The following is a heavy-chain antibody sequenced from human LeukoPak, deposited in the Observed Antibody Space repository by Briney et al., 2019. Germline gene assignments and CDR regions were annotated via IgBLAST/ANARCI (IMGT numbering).Heavy chain of an antibody. CDR2: ISSSGSTI. D-gene: IGHD1-1*01. CDR1: GFTFSSYE. CDR3: ARGMNWNDLDY. V-gene: IGHV3-48*03. J-gene: IGHJ4*02. Sequence: PGGSLRLSCAASGFTFSSYEMNWVRQAPGKGLEWVSYISSSGSTIYYADSVKGRFTISRDNAKNSLYLQMYSLRAEDTAVYYCARGMNWNDLDYWGQGTLVTVSS.